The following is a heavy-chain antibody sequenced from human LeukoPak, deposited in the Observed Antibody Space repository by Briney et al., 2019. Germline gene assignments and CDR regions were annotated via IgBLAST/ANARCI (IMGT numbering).Heavy chain of an antibody. CDR1: GGSFSGYY. Sequence: SETLSLTCAVYGGSFSGYYWSWIRQPPGKGLEWIGEINHSGGTNYNPSLKSRVTISVDTSKNQFSLKLSSVTAADTAVYYCARAGGRLIFDYWGQGTLVTVSS. J-gene: IGHJ4*02. D-gene: IGHD4-23*01. V-gene: IGHV4-34*01. CDR2: INHSGGT. CDR3: ARAGGRLIFDY.